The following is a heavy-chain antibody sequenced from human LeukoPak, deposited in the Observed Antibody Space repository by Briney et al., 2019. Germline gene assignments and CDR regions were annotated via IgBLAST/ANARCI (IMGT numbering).Heavy chain of an antibody. CDR1: GGTFTSYA. CDR3: ARGHNDLWSGYPFDY. D-gene: IGHD3-3*01. V-gene: IGHV1-69*05. Sequence: ASVKVSCKASGGTFTSYAISWVRQAPGQGLEWMGRIIPIFGTANYAQKFQGRVTITTDESTSTAYMELSSLRSEDTAVYYCARGHNDLWSGYPFDYWGQGTLVTVSS. CDR2: IIPIFGTA. J-gene: IGHJ4*02.